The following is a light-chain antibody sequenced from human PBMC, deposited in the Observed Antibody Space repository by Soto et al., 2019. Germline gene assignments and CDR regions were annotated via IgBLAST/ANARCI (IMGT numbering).Light chain of an antibody. CDR1: QIVGSSY. CDR2: GAS. J-gene: IGKJ4*01. V-gene: IGKV3-20*01. CDR3: QQYVGSPL. Sequence: EIVLTQSPGTLSLSPGERATLSCRASQIVGSSYVAWYQQKPGQAPRLLIYGASSRATGVPDRFSGSGSGTDFTLTISRLEPEDFAVYYCQQYVGSPLFGGGTKVDIK.